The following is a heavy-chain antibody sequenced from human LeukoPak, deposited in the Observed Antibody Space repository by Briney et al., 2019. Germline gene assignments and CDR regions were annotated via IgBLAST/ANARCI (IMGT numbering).Heavy chain of an antibody. V-gene: IGHV3-23*01. D-gene: IGHD2-15*01. Sequence: QPGGSLRLSCAASGFTFSSYAMSWVRQAPGKGLEWVSAISGSGGSTYYADSVKGRFTISRDNSKNTLYLQMNSLRVEDTALYYCAKDRGGSGSARRVDYWGQGTLVTVSS. CDR1: GFTFSSYA. CDR2: ISGSGGST. CDR3: AKDRGGSGSARRVDY. J-gene: IGHJ4*02.